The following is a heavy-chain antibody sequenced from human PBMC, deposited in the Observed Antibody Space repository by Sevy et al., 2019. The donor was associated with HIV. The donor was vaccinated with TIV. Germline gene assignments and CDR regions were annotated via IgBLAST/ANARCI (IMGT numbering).Heavy chain of an antibody. D-gene: IGHD2-2*01. CDR3: ARASPAAPDYFDY. J-gene: IGHJ4*02. Sequence: SQTLSLTCTVSGGSISSYYWSWIRQPPGKGLEWIGYIYYSGSTNYNPSLKSRVTISVETSKNQFSLKLSSVTAADTAVYYCARASPAAPDYFDYWGQGTLVTVSS. CDR2: IYYSGST. V-gene: IGHV4-59*01. CDR1: GGSISSYY.